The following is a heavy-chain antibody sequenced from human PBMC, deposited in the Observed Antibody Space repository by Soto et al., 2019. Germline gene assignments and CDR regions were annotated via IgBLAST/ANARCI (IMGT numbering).Heavy chain of an antibody. CDR3: ARGNEKRITIFGVVEGFDY. J-gene: IGHJ4*02. Sequence: QVQLQESGPGLVKPSQTLSLTCTVSGGSISSGGYYWSWIRQQPGKGLEWIGYIYYSWSTYYNQSLKSRVTMSVYTSKNQFSLKLSSVNAADTAVYYCARGNEKRITIFGVVEGFDYWGQGTLVTVSS. CDR2: IYYSWST. CDR1: GGSISSGGYY. D-gene: IGHD3-3*01. V-gene: IGHV4-31*03.